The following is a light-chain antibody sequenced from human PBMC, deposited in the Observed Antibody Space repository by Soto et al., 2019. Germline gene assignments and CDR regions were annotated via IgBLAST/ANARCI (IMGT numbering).Light chain of an antibody. CDR3: QTWGTGIQG. Sequence: QAVLTQSPPASAYLGASVKLTCTLSSGHSSYAIAWHQQQPEKGPRYLMKLHSDGSHSKGDGIPDRFSGSSSGAERYLTISSLQSEDEADYYCQTWGTGIQGFATGTKLTVL. V-gene: IGLV4-69*01. CDR2: LHSDGSH. J-gene: IGLJ1*01. CDR1: SGHSSYA.